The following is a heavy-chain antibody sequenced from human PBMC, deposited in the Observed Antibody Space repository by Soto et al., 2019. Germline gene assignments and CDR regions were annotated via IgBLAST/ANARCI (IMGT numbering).Heavy chain of an antibody. Sequence: SGPTLVNPTETLTLTCTVSGFSLSNARMGVSWIRQPPGKALEWLAHIFSNDEKSYSTSLKSRLTISKDTSKSQVVLTMTNMDPVDTATYYCARAYSRITIFGVVFFDYWGQGTLVTVSS. CDR2: IFSNDEK. D-gene: IGHD3-3*01. CDR3: ARAYSRITIFGVVFFDY. J-gene: IGHJ4*02. CDR1: GFSLSNARMG. V-gene: IGHV2-26*01.